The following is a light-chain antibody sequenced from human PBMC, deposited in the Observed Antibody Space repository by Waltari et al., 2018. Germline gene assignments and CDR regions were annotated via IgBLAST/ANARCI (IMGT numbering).Light chain of an antibody. Sequence: DIQLTQSPSFLSASVGDRVNITCRASPGISSYLAWYQQKPGKAPKLLIYAASTLQIGVPARFMCSGSGTEFTLTISSLLPEDFATYYCTQLNSYLYTFGQGSKLEIK. CDR3: TQLNSYLYT. CDR2: AAS. V-gene: IGKV1-9*01. CDR1: PGISSY. J-gene: IGKJ2*01.